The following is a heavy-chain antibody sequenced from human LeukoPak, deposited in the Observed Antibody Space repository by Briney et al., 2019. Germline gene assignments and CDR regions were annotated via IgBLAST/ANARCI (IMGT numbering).Heavy chain of an antibody. CDR3: ARGPHSSSSGGY. D-gene: IGHD6-13*01. CDR2: INHSGST. V-gene: IGHV4-34*01. J-gene: IGHJ4*02. Sequence: SETLSLTCAVYGGSFSGYYWSWIRQPPGKGLEWIGEINHSGSTNYNPSLKSRVTTSVDTSKNQFSLKLSSVTAADTAVYYCARGPHSSSSGGYWGQGTLVTVSS. CDR1: GGSFSGYY.